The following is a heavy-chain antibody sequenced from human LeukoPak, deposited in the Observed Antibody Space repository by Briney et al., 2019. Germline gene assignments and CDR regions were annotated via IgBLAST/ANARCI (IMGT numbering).Heavy chain of an antibody. J-gene: IGHJ3*02. CDR3: AREALWFGEYDAFDI. Sequence: SETLSLTCTVSGGSISSYYWSWIRQPPGKGLEWIGYIYYSGSTNYNPSLKSRVTISVDTSKNQFSLKLSSVTAADTAVYYCAREALWFGEYDAFDIWGQGTMVTVSS. CDR2: IYYSGST. CDR1: GGSISSYY. V-gene: IGHV4-59*12. D-gene: IGHD3-10*01.